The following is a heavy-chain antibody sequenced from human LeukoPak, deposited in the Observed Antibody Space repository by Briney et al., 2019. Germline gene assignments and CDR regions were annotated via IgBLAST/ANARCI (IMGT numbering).Heavy chain of an antibody. Sequence: SGPTLVKPSQTLTLTCGCSGFSVNTDGVGVGWVRHSPGKALGWLARIYWDGDQVYSASLENRLMITKDTSINQVVLTMTNMDPVDTGRYFCTHTLRMSGGRDSRCYYIDHWGQGTPVLVSS. V-gene: IGHV2-5*02. D-gene: IGHD2-15*01. J-gene: IGHJ4*02. CDR3: THTLRMSGGRDSRCYYIDH. CDR2: IYWDGDQ. CDR1: GFSVNTDGVG.